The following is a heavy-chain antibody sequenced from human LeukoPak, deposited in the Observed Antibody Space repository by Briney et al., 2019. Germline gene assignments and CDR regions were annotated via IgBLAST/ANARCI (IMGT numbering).Heavy chain of an antibody. Sequence: GRSLRLSCAASGFXFSSFGMHWVRQAPGKGLVWVSRTNSDESSTTYADSVKGRFTISRDNAKNTLDLQMNSLRAEDTAVYYCVGGGSSSWYHFDYWGQGTLVTVSS. D-gene: IGHD6-13*01. CDR1: GFXFSSFG. V-gene: IGHV3-74*03. CDR2: TNSDESST. J-gene: IGHJ4*02. CDR3: VGGGSSSWYHFDY.